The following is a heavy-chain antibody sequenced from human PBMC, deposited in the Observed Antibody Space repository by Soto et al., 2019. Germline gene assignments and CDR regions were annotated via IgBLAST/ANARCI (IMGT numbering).Heavy chain of an antibody. V-gene: IGHV3-13*05. Sequence: GGSLRLSCAASGFTFSSYDMHWVRQATGKGLEWVSAIGTAGDPYYPGSVKGRFTISRENAKNSLYLQMNSLRAGDTAVYYCARSISGWPFYCYYGMDVWGQGTTVTVSS. CDR1: GFTFSSYD. CDR3: ARSISGWPFYCYYGMDV. J-gene: IGHJ6*02. D-gene: IGHD6-19*01. CDR2: IGTAGDP.